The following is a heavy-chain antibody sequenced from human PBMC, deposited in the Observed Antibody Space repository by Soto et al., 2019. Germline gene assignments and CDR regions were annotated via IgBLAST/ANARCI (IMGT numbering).Heavy chain of an antibody. J-gene: IGHJ5*02. V-gene: IGHV4-4*07. Sequence: PSETLSLTCTVSGDSVSKYCWNWIRQPAGKGLEWIGRIHSTRSPNYNPSLKSRVTMSVDTSKNQFSLKLNLTSVTAADTAVYYCARSPAYGDYANLDTWGQGTLVTVSS. CDR1: GDSVSKYC. CDR3: ARSPAYGDYANLDT. CDR2: IHSTRSP. D-gene: IGHD4-17*01.